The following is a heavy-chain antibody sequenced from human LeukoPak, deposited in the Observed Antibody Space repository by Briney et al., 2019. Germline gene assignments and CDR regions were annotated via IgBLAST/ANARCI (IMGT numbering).Heavy chain of an antibody. CDR2: INPNSGGT. Sequence: ASVKVSCKASGYTFTDYYMHWVRQAPGQGHEWMGWINPNSGGTNYAQKFQGRVTMTRDTSISTAYMELSRLRPDDTAVYYCAREGPIVGATHLVDYWGQGTLVTVSS. CDR1: GYTFTDYY. CDR3: AREGPIVGATHLVDY. D-gene: IGHD1-26*01. J-gene: IGHJ4*02. V-gene: IGHV1-2*02.